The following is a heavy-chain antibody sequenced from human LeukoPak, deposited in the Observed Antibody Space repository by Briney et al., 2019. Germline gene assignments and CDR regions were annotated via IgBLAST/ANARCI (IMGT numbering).Heavy chain of an antibody. CDR3: GRHFNY. Sequence: GGSLRLSCSASGFTFSSYAMHWVRQAPGKGLEWLSTITSRSSNTYYAEPAKGRFTISRDDAKNSLYLQMNSLRAEDTAVYYCGRHFNYWGQGTLVTVAS. CDR2: ITSRSSNT. V-gene: IGHV3-21*01. CDR1: GFTFSSYA. J-gene: IGHJ4*02.